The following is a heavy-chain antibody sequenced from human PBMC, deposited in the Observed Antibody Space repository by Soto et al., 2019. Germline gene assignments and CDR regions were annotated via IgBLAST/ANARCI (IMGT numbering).Heavy chain of an antibody. CDR3: ATAYVYDFENSNYYRDAFDI. CDR2: MYPDDSDI. Sequence: GESLKISCKASGYSFSFYWIGWVRQIPVKGLEWMAIMYPDDSDIRYSPSFEAHVTISADKSTSTAFLQWSSLKASDTAMYYCATAYVYDFENSNYYRDAFDIWGQGTLVTVSS. CDR1: GYSFSFYW. V-gene: IGHV5-51*01. D-gene: IGHD3-22*01. J-gene: IGHJ3*02.